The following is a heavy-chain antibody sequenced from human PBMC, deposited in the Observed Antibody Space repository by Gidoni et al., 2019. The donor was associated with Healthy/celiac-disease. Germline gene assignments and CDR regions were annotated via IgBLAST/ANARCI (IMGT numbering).Heavy chain of an antibody. CDR3: AKDMRYCSGGSCYSAFDY. V-gene: IGHV3-9*01. Sequence: EVQLVASGGGLVQPGRSLRLSCAASGFTFYDYAMHWVRQAPGKGLEWVSGISWNSGSIGYADSVKGRFTISRDNAKNSLYLQMNSLRAEDTALYYCAKDMRYCSGGSCYSAFDYWGQGTLVTVSS. CDR1: GFTFYDYA. J-gene: IGHJ4*02. D-gene: IGHD2-15*01. CDR2: ISWNSGSI.